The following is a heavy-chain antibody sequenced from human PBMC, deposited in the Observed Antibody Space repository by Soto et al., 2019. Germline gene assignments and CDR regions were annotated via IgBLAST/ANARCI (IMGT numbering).Heavy chain of an antibody. J-gene: IGHJ6*02. CDR3: ARGAASVYYYYGMDV. D-gene: IGHD3-10*01. V-gene: IGHV1-2*02. CDR2: INPNSGGT. Sequence: QVQLVQSGAEVKKPGASVKVSCKASGYTFTDYYMHWVRQAPGQGLDWMGWINPNSGGTNYAQKFQGRVTKTRDTSISIAYMELRRLRSDDTAVYYCARGAASVYYYYGMDVWGQGTTVTVSS. CDR1: GYTFTDYY.